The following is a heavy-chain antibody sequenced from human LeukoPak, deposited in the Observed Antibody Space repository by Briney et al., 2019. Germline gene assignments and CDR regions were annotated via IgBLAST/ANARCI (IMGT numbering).Heavy chain of an antibody. J-gene: IGHJ4*02. CDR1: GFTFSNGW. V-gene: IGHV3-15*01. CDR3: GLGSGRSDLDY. D-gene: IGHD3-10*01. Sequence: PGGSLGLSCAVSGFTFSNGWINWVRQAPGKGLEWVGRIKSKADGATRDFAAPVKGRFSISRDDSKNTVYLQMNSLKADDTAVYYCGLGSGRSDLDYWGQGTLVTVSS. CDR2: IKSKADGATR.